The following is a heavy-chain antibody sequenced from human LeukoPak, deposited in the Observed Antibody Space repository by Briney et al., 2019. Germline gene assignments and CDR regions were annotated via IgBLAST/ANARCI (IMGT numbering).Heavy chain of an antibody. CDR2: IRQDGSDK. CDR1: GFTFSSYS. V-gene: IGHV3-7*01. D-gene: IGHD1-1*01. CDR3: ARMGGSNWNREVNWFDP. Sequence: PGGSLRLSCAASGFTFSSYSMNWVRQAPGKGLEWVANIRQDGSDKYYVDSVKGRFTISRDNAQNSVHLQMASLRAEDTAVYYCARMGGSNWNREVNWFDPWGQGTLVTVSS. J-gene: IGHJ5*02.